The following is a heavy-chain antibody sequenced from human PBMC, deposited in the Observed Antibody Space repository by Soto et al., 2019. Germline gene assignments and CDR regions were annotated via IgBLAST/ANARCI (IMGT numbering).Heavy chain of an antibody. CDR3: ARDTLHYDFWSGPNFDY. CDR2: ISSSSSYI. D-gene: IGHD3-3*01. J-gene: IGHJ4*02. CDR1: GFTFSSYS. Sequence: GGSLRLSCAASGFTFSSYSMNWVRQAPGKGLEWVSSISSSSSYIYYADSVKGRFTISRDNAKNSLYLQMNSLRAEDTAVYYCARDTLHYDFWSGPNFDYWGQGTLVTVSS. V-gene: IGHV3-21*01.